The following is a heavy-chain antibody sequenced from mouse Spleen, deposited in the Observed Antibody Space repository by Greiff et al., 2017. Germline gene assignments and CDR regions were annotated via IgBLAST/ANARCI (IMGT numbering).Heavy chain of an antibody. CDR2: IDPNSGGT. D-gene: IGHD1-1*01. CDR3: ARSTTVVARYWYFDV. V-gene: IGHV1-72*01. Sequence: QVQLQQPGAELVKPGASVKLSCKASGYTFTSYWMHWVKQRPGRGLEWIGRIDPNSGGTKYNEKFKSKATLTVDKPSSTAYMQLSSLTSEDSAVYYCARSTTVVARYWYFDVWGTGTTVTVSS. CDR1: GYTFTSYW. J-gene: IGHJ1*03.